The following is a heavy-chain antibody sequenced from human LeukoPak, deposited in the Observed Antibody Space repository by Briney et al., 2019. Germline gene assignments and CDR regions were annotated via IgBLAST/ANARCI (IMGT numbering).Heavy chain of an antibody. D-gene: IGHD4-17*01. Sequence: SETLSLTCTVSGGSISSYYWSWIRQPPGKGLEWIGYIYYSGSTNYNPSLKSRVTISVDTSKNQFSLKLSSVTAADTAVYYCARAHPYGDYGGTYYYYYYYGMDVWGQGTTVTVSS. V-gene: IGHV4-59*01. CDR1: GGSISSYY. J-gene: IGHJ6*02. CDR3: ARAHPYGDYGGTYYYYYYYGMDV. CDR2: IYYSGST.